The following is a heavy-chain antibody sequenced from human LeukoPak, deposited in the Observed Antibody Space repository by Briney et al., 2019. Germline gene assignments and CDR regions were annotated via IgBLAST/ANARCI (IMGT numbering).Heavy chain of an antibody. V-gene: IGHV4-34*01. Sequence: PSETLSLTCAVYGGSFSGYYWSWIRQPPGKGLEWIGEINLSGSTKYNPALKSRVTISVDTSKNQFSLKLSSVTAADTAVYYCARAYDSSGYCFGAWGQGTLVTVSS. D-gene: IGHD3-22*01. CDR1: GGSFSGYY. CDR3: ARAYDSSGYCFGA. J-gene: IGHJ5*02. CDR2: INLSGST.